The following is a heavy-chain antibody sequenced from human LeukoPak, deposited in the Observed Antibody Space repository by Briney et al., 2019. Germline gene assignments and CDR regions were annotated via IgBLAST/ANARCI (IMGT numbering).Heavy chain of an antibody. J-gene: IGHJ5*02. CDR3: ARQEGYYYDSSGSFDH. D-gene: IGHD3-22*01. V-gene: IGHV4-39*01. CDR2: IYYSGST. CDR1: GGSISSSSYY. Sequence: SETLSLTCTVSGGSISSSSYYWGWIRQPPGKGLEWIGSIYYSGSTYYNPSLKSRVTISVDTSKNQFSLKLSSVTAADTAVYYCARQEGYYYDSSGSFDHWGQGTLVTVSS.